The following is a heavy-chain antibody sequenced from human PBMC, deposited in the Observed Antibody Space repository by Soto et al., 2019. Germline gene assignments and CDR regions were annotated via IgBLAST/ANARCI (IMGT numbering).Heavy chain of an antibody. J-gene: IGHJ4*02. CDR1: GYNFNKYW. D-gene: IGHD3-22*01. CDR3: TRRGDSGGYMDY. Sequence: PXESLKISCKASGYNFNKYWIGWVRQMPEKGLEWMGIIYPGDSDTRYSPSFQGHVTISADKSINTAYLQWSSLEAADTAMYYCTRRGDSGGYMDYWGQGILVTVSS. V-gene: IGHV5-51*01. CDR2: IYPGDSDT.